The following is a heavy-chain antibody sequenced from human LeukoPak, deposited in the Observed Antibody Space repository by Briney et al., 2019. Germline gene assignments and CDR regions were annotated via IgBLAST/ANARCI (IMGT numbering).Heavy chain of an antibody. CDR2: ISGSGVTT. CDR3: ARAARGYVLCDY. V-gene: IGHV3-23*01. CDR1: GFTFSSYS. D-gene: IGHD5-12*01. J-gene: IGHJ4*02. Sequence: PGGSLRLSCAASGFTFSSYSMNWVRQAPGKGLEWVSAISGSGVTTYFADSVKGRFTISRDNSKNTVYLQMNSLRAEDTAVYYCARAARGYVLCDYWGQGSLVTVSS.